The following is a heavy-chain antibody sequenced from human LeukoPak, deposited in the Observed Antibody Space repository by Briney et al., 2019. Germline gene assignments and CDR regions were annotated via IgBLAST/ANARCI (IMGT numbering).Heavy chain of an antibody. CDR1: GYTFTGYY. D-gene: IGHD2-2*01. Sequence: GASVKVSCKASGYTFTGYYMHWVRQAPGQGLEWMGWINPNSGGTNYAQKFQGRVTMTRDTSISTAYMELSRLRSDDTAVYYCAREERGYQLSNWFDPWGQGTLVTVSS. J-gene: IGHJ5*02. CDR3: AREERGYQLSNWFDP. V-gene: IGHV1-2*02. CDR2: INPNSGGT.